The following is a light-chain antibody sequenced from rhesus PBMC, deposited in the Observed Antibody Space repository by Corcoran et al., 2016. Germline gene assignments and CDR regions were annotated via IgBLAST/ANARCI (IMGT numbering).Light chain of an antibody. V-gene: IGKV1-22*01. J-gene: IGKJ1*01. CDR2: KAS. CDR1: QSISSW. Sequence: DIQMTQSPSSLSASVGDTVTITCRASQSISSWLDWYQQKPGKAPKLLLYKASSLQSGVPSRFSGSGSGTYFTHTISSLQPEDFATYYCLQYSSSPWTFGQGTKVEIK. CDR3: LQYSSSPWT.